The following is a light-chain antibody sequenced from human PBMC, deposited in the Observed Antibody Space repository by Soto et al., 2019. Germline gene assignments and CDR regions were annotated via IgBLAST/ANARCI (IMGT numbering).Light chain of an antibody. CDR3: QTYDSRLSASI. V-gene: IGLV1-40*01. Sequence: QSVLTQPPSVSGAPGQKVTISCVGSSTNIGSYYGVHWYQQLPGAAPKLLIYDNSNRPSGGADRFSGSKSGTSASLAITGLQTDDEADYFCQTYDSRLSASIFGGGTKLTVL. J-gene: IGLJ2*01. CDR2: DNS. CDR1: STNIGSYYG.